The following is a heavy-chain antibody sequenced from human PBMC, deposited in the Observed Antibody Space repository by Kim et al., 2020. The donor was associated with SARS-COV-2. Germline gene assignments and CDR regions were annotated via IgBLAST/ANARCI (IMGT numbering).Heavy chain of an antibody. Sequence: ASVKVSCKASGYTFTSYGISWVRQAPGQGLEWMGWISAYNGNTNYAQKLQGRATMTTDTSTSTAYMELRSLRSDDTAVYYCAREAGYYTDYYYYYGMDVWGQGTTVTVSS. J-gene: IGHJ6*02. CDR3: AREAGYYTDYYYYYGMDV. V-gene: IGHV1-18*01. CDR2: ISAYNGNT. CDR1: GYTFTSYG. D-gene: IGHD3-3*01.